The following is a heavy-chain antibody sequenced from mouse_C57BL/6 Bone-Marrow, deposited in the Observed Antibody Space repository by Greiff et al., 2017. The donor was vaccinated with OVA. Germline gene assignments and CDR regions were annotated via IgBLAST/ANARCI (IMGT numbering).Heavy chain of an antibody. CDR3: ARGGYYWYFDV. J-gene: IGHJ1*03. CDR2: IDPSDSET. V-gene: IGHV1-52*01. CDR1: GYTFTSYW. Sequence: VKLQQPGAELVRPGSSVKLSCKASGYTFTSYWMHWVKQRPIQGLEWIGNIDPSDSETHYNQKFKDKATLTVDKSSSTAYMQLSSLTSEDSAVYYCARGGYYWYFDVWGTGTTVTVSS. D-gene: IGHD1-1*02.